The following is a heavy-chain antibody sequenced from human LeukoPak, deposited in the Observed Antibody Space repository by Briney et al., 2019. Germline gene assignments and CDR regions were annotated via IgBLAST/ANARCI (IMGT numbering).Heavy chain of an antibody. CDR3: ARFRQEEGWNYVGHWFDP. CDR1: GYTFTSYG. J-gene: IGHJ5*02. CDR2: ISAYNGNT. V-gene: IGHV1-18*01. D-gene: IGHD1-7*01. Sequence: PGASVKVSCKASGYTFTSYGISWVRQAPGQGLEWMGWISAYNGNTNYAQKLQGRVTMTTDTSTSTAYMELRSLRSDDTAVYYCARFRQEEGWNYVGHWFDPWGQGTLVTVSS.